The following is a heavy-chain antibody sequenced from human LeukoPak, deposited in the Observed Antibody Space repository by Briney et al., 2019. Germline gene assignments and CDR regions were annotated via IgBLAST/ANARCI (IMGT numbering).Heavy chain of an antibody. CDR2: ISGSGGST. V-gene: IGHV3-23*01. J-gene: IGHJ4*02. Sequence: GRSLRLSCAASGFTFSSYAMSWVRQAPGKGLEWVSAISGSGGSTYYADSVKGRFTISRDNPKNTLYLQMNSLRAEDTAVYYCAKDPRGSSWYDYWGQGTLVTVSS. D-gene: IGHD6-13*01. CDR3: AKDPRGSSWYDY. CDR1: GFTFSSYA.